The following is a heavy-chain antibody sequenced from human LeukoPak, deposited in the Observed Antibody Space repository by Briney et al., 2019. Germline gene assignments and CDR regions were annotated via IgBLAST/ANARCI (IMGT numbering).Heavy chain of an antibody. Sequence: GGSLRLSCAASGFTFSSYSMNWVRQAPGKGLEWVSSISSSSSYIYYADSVKSRFTTSRDNAKNSLYMQMNSLRAEDTAVYYCARISDSSGYAGAFDIWGQGTMVTVSS. CDR1: GFTFSSYS. CDR3: ARISDSSGYAGAFDI. V-gene: IGHV3-21*01. CDR2: ISSSSSYI. J-gene: IGHJ3*02. D-gene: IGHD3-22*01.